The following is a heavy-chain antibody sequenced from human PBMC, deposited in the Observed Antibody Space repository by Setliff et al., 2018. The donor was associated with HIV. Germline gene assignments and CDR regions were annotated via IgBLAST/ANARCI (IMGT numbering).Heavy chain of an antibody. CDR2: IKEDGSET. J-gene: IGHJ4*02. Sequence: GSLKISCATSGFTFSNFWMTWVRQAPGKGLEWVANIKEDGSETFYVDSVKGRFTMSRDNAKNLVYLEMSSLKVADTAVYYCARDATRGGDFDFWGQGTLVTVSS. CDR1: GFTFSNFW. CDR3: ARDATRGGDFDF. V-gene: IGHV3-7*01. D-gene: IGHD1-26*01.